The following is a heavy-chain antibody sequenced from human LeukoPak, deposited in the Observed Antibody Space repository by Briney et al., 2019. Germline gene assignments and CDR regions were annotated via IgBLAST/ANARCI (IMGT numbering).Heavy chain of an antibody. J-gene: IGHJ4*02. V-gene: IGHV3-23*01. Sequence: PGGSLRLSCAASGFTFSDYYMSWVRQAPGKGLEWVSTISGSGGSTYYADSVKGRFTISRDNSKNTLYLQMNSLRAEDTAVYYCAKPPLTGYYYFDYWGQGTLVTVSS. CDR1: GFTFSDYY. CDR2: ISGSGGST. CDR3: AKPPLTGYYYFDY. D-gene: IGHD3-9*01.